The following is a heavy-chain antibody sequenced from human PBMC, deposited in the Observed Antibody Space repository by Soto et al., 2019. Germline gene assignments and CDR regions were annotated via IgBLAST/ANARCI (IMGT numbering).Heavy chain of an antibody. CDR1: GFTVSTYG. CDR2: ISRDGGTK. Sequence: QVQLVESGGGVVQPGRSLRLSCAASGFTVSTYGMQWVRQAPGKGLEWVAVISRDGGTKFYTDSVKGRFTISKDNSRNTLILEMNSLSGDDMAVYYCTGEVASGYWGQGTLVTVSS. V-gene: IGHV3-30*03. D-gene: IGHD2-8*02. CDR3: TGEVASGY. J-gene: IGHJ4*02.